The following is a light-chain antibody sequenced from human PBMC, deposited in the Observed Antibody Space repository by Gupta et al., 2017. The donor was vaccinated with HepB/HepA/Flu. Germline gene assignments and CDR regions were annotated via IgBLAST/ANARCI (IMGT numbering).Light chain of an antibody. CDR2: AAS. CDR3: QQSYSALCS. J-gene: IGKJ2*04. Sequence: DIQMTPSPSPLSASVGDRVTITCRASQTISTYLNWYQQKPGKAPKLLISAASSLHSGVPSRFTGSGSGTDFTLSISSLQPEDFATYYCQQSYSALCSFGQGTKVEIK. V-gene: IGKV1-39*01. CDR1: QTISTY.